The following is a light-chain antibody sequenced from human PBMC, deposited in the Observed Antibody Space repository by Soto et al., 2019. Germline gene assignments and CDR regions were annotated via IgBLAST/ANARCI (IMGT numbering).Light chain of an antibody. J-gene: IGKJ2*01. CDR1: RSVSGN. V-gene: IGKV3-15*01. CDR3: HQYDAGPYT. CDR2: GAS. Sequence: DIVFPPASSTLSMCHVHIATLSCRDSRSVSGNVAWYQQIPGQTPRLLIYGASTRATGIPVRFSGSGSGTEFTLTISILQSEDFAVYHCHQYDAGPYTFGQGTKVDIK.